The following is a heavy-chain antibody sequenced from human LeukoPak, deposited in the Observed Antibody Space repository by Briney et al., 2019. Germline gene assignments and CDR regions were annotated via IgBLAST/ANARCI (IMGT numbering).Heavy chain of an antibody. CDR2: ISSNGGST. V-gene: IGHV3-64*01. CDR3: ARGVEMATIGRATFDY. D-gene: IGHD5-24*01. J-gene: IGHJ4*02. Sequence: GGSLRLSCAASGFTFSSYAMHWVRQAPGKGLEYVSAISSNGGSTYYANSVKGRFTISRDNSKNTLYLQMGSLRAEDMAVYYCARGVEMATIGRATFDYWGQGTLVTVSS. CDR1: GFTFSSYA.